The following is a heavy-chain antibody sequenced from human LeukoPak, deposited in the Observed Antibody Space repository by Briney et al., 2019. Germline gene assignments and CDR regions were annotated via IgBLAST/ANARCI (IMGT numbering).Heavy chain of an antibody. CDR2: ISWNSGSI. V-gene: IGHV3-9*01. CDR1: GFTFDDYA. CDR3: AKGGGGAVAAYAFDI. Sequence: GGSLRLSCAASGFTFDDYAMHWVRQAPGKGLEWVSGISWNSGSIGYANSVKGRFTISRDNAKNSLYLQMNSLRAEDTALYYCAKGGGGAVAAYAFDIWGQGTMVTVSS. J-gene: IGHJ3*02. D-gene: IGHD6-19*01.